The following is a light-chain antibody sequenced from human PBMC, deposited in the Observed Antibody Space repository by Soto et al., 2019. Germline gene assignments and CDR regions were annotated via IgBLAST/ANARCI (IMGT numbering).Light chain of an antibody. CDR2: DVS. CDR1: SSDVGNYNL. CDR3: CSYAGDSYV. Sequence: QSALTQPASVSGSPGQSITISCTGTSSDVGNYNLVSWYQQHPGKAPKLMIYDVSKRPSGVSNRFSGSKSGNTASLTIPGLQADDEADYYCCSYAGDSYVFGTGTRSPS. V-gene: IGLV2-23*02. J-gene: IGLJ1*01.